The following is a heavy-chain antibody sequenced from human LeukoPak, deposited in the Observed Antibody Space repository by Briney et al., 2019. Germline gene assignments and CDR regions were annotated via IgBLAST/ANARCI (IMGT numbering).Heavy chain of an antibody. D-gene: IGHD3-10*01. CDR3: AKDRGGSGTSYGMDV. Sequence: GGSLRLSCAASGFTFSSYGMHWVRQAPGKGLEWVAVISYDGSNKYYADSVKGRFTISRDNSKNTLYLQMNSLRAEDTAVYYCAKDRGGSGTSYGMDVWGQGTTVTVSS. CDR2: ISYDGSNK. CDR1: GFTFSSYG. J-gene: IGHJ6*02. V-gene: IGHV3-30*18.